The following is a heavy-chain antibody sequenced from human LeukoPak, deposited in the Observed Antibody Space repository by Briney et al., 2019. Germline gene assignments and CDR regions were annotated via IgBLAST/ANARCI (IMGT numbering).Heavy chain of an antibody. V-gene: IGHV4-38-2*02. J-gene: IGHJ4*02. CDR2: IYENKRT. CDR1: GVSFDDYY. Sequence: SETLSLTCAVSGVSFDDYYWGWIRQTPGKGLEWIGSIYENKRTYYNPSFKRRVTISVDTSKNQFSLQVNSVTAADTAVYYCARDRGSSGRTPFDYWGQGRLVTVSS. D-gene: IGHD6-25*01. CDR3: ARDRGSSGRTPFDY.